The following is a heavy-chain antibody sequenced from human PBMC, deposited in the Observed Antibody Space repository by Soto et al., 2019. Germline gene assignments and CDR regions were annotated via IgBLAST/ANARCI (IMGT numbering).Heavy chain of an antibody. J-gene: IGHJ3*02. CDR2: IWYDGSNK. Sequence: QVQLVESGGGVVQPGRSLRLSCAASGFTFSSYGMHWVRQAPGKGLEWVAVIWYDGSNKYYADSVKGRFTISRDNSKNTRYLQMHSLSAEDTAVYYCARDRRAFDIWGQGTMVTVSS. CDR1: GFTFSSYG. CDR3: ARDRRAFDI. V-gene: IGHV3-33*01.